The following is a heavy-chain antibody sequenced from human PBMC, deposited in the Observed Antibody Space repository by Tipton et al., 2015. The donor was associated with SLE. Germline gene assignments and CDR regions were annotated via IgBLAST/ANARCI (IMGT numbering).Heavy chain of an antibody. CDR2: ISSSSSYI. Sequence: SLRLSCAASGFTFSSYSMNWVRQAPGKGLEWVSSISSSSSYIYYADSVKGRFTISRDNAKNSLYLQMNSLRAEDTAVYYCARVLGSYYGMDVWGTGTTVTVSS. V-gene: IGHV3-21*03. J-gene: IGHJ6*04. CDR1: GFTFSSYS. CDR3: ARVLGSYYGMDV.